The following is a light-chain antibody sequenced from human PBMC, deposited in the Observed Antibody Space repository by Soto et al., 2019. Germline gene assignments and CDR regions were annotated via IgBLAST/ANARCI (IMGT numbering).Light chain of an antibody. Sequence: EIVLTQSPGTLSLSPGERSTLSFMSSESVSSSYLSWYQQKPGQPPRLLIYGASTRATGIPARFSGSGSGTDFTLTISSLQPEDFAVYYCQQDYNLPITFGQGTRLENK. J-gene: IGKJ5*01. CDR2: GAS. CDR3: QQDYNLPIT. V-gene: IGKV3D-7*01. CDR1: ESVSSSY.